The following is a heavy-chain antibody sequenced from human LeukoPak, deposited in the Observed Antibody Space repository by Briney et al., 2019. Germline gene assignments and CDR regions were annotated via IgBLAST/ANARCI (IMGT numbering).Heavy chain of an antibody. D-gene: IGHD2-15*01. CDR1: DGSFSGYY. V-gene: IGHV4-34*01. CDR2: INHSRNT. J-gene: IGHJ4*02. Sequence: SETLSLTCAVYDGSFSGYYWSWIRQPPGKGLEWIGEINHSRNTNYNPSLKSRVSISVDTSKNQFPLKLNSLTAADTAVYYCARGRVAATSVTNYWGQGTLVTVSS. CDR3: ARGRVAATSVTNY.